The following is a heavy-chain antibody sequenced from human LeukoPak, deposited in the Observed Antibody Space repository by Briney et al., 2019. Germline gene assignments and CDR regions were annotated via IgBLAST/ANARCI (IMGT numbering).Heavy chain of an antibody. D-gene: IGHD4-23*01. V-gene: IGHV3-74*01. CDR1: GFSCSSYW. Sequence: GESLRLSCVASGFSCSSYWMYWVRQAPGKGLVVVYRINGDGSTTYYADSVKGRFTISRDNAKNTLYLQMKSLRAEDTAVYYCARAHHNYYGGCYDHWGRGTLVTVSS. J-gene: IGHJ4*02. CDR2: INGDGSTT. CDR3: ARAHHNYYGGCYDH.